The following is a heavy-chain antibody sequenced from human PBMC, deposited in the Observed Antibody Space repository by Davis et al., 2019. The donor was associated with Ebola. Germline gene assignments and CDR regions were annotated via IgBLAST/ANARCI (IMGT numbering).Heavy chain of an antibody. CDR3: ARGPVGHYYDSSGYYSVPRYFDY. Sequence: SETLSLTCTVPGGAISSGGYYWSWIRQHPGKGLEWIGYIHYSGSTYYNPSLKSRLTISVDTSKNQFSLKVRSVTAADTAVYFCARGPVGHYYDSSGYYSVPRYFDYWGQGTLVTVSS. CDR2: IHYSGST. V-gene: IGHV4-31*03. J-gene: IGHJ4*02. CDR1: GGAISSGGYY. D-gene: IGHD3-22*01.